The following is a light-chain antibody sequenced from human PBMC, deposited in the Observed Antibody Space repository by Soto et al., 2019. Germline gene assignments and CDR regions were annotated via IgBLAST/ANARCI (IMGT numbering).Light chain of an antibody. CDR3: SSYTDRNTRV. J-gene: IGLJ1*01. CDR1: SSDFGGYNY. V-gene: IGLV2-14*01. Sequence: SAVTPPASVSGSLGQAITISCTGTSSDFGGYNYVSWYQHHPGKAPKLIIYQVNNRPSGVSNRFSGSKSGNAASLTIFGLLAEDEADYYCSSYTDRNTRVFGTGPKVTVL. CDR2: QVN.